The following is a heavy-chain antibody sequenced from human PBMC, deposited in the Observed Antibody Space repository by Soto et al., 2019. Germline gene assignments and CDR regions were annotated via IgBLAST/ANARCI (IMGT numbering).Heavy chain of an antibody. CDR3: ARQGGRNWFDP. CDR1: GGSISSSSYY. D-gene: IGHD1-26*01. V-gene: IGHV4-39*01. Sequence: SETLSLTCTVSGGSISSSSYYWGWIRQPPGKGLEWIGSIYYSGSTYYNPSLKSRVTISVDTSKNQFSLKLSSVTAADTAVYYCARQGGRNWFDPWGQGTLVTAPQ. J-gene: IGHJ5*02. CDR2: IYYSGST.